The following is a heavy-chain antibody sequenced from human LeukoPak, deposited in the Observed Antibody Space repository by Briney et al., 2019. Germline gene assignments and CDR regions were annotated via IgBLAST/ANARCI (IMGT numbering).Heavy chain of an antibody. V-gene: IGHV3-15*01. Sequence: GGSLRLSCAASGFTLSNAWMNWVRQAPGKGLEWVGLIKSKTNGETRDYAAPVKGRFTISRDDSDNTLYLQMNGLKTEDTAVYYCTREDYYDSSIHYYYYMDVWGKGTTVTISS. CDR1: GFTLSNAW. D-gene: IGHD3-22*01. J-gene: IGHJ6*03. CDR2: IKSKTNGETR. CDR3: TREDYYDSSIHYYYYMDV.